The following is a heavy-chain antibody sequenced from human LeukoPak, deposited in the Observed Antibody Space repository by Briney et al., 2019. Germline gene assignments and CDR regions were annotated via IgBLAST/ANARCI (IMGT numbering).Heavy chain of an antibody. CDR1: GGSISSSSYY. V-gene: IGHV4-39*01. J-gene: IGHJ4*02. Sequence: SETLSLTCTVSGGSISSSSYYWGWIRQPPGKGLEWIGSIYYSGSTYYNPSLKSRVTISVDTSKNQFSLKLSSVTAADTAVYYCASLGSNDYWGQGTLVTVSS. CDR3: ASLGSNDY. D-gene: IGHD2-15*01. CDR2: IYYSGST.